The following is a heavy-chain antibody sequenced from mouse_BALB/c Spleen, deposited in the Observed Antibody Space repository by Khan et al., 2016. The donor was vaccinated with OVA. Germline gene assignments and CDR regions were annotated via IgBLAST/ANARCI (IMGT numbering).Heavy chain of an antibody. Sequence: VQLKQSGAELVKPGASVKLSCTASGFNIRDNYIHWVKERPEQGLEWIGRIAPANGNVKYDPKFQGKATITADTSSNTAYLQVSSLTSEDSAVYYCAHPSDAPRYFDVWGAGTTVTVSS. CDR1: GFNIRDNY. CDR3: AHPSDAPRYFDV. CDR2: IAPANGNV. J-gene: IGHJ1*01. V-gene: IGHV14-3*02. D-gene: IGHD6-1*01.